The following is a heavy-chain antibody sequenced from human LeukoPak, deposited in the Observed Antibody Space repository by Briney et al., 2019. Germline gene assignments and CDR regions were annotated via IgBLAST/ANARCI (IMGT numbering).Heavy chain of an antibody. D-gene: IGHD4-23*01. J-gene: IGHJ4*02. Sequence: SGGSLRLSCAASGFTFSSYSMNWVRQAPGKGLEWVSSISSSSSYIYYADLVKGRFTISRDNAKNSLYLQMNSLRAEDTAVYYCASGTVVTRGDYWGQGTLVTVSS. CDR1: GFTFSSYS. V-gene: IGHV3-21*01. CDR2: ISSSSSYI. CDR3: ASGTVVTRGDY.